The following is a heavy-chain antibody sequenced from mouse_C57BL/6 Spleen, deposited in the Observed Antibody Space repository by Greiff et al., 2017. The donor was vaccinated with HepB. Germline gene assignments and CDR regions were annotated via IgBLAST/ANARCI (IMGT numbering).Heavy chain of an antibody. V-gene: IGHV1-82*01. CDR1: GYAFSSSW. CDR3: ARPYSIYYAMDY. CDR2: IYPGDGDT. Sequence: VKLQESGPELVKPGASVKISCKASGYAFSSSWMNWVKQRPGKGLEWIGRIYPGDGDTNYNGKFKGKATLTADKSSSTAYMQLSSLTSEDSAVYFCARPYSIYYAMDYWGQGTSVTVSS. D-gene: IGHD2-5*01. J-gene: IGHJ4*01.